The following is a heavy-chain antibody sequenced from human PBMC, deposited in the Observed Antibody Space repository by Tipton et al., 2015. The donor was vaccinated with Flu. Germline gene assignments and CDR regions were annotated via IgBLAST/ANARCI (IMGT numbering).Heavy chain of an antibody. J-gene: IGHJ4*02. CDR1: GFTFSSEW. D-gene: IGHD6-13*01. CDR2: IKQDGSEK. Sequence: SLRLSCAASGFTFSSEWMSWVRQAPGKGLEWVAKIKQDGSEKNYVDSVKGRFTISRDNAKNSLFLQMNSLGVEDTAVYYCARDRTAAGWGQGTLVTVSS. V-gene: IGHV3-7*01. CDR3: ARDRTAAG.